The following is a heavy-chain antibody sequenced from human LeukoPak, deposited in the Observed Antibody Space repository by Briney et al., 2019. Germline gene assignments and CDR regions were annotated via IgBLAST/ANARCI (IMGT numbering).Heavy chain of an antibody. J-gene: IGHJ5*02. D-gene: IGHD3-10*01. Sequence: GGSLRLSCAASGFTFSSYSMNWVRQAPGKGLEWVSSISSSSSYIYYADSVKDRFTISRDNAKNSLYLQMNSLRAEDTAVYYCARGSGNNLFDPWGQGTLVTVSS. CDR2: ISSSSSYI. CDR3: ARGSGNNLFDP. CDR1: GFTFSSYS. V-gene: IGHV3-21*01.